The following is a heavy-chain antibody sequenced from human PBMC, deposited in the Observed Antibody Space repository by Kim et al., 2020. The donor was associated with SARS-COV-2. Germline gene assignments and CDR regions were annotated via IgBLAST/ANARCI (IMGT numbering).Heavy chain of an antibody. J-gene: IGHJ4*02. D-gene: IGHD3-10*01. CDR2: ISNTGAFI. Sequence: GGSLRLSCAASGFAFGSHAMSWVRQVPDRGLEWVSSISNTGAFIYYGDSVRGRFTVSRDNSKNTLFLQMNDVRADDTAVYFCVRGSRSDDELFDFWGQGCLVSVS. V-gene: IGHV3-23*01. CDR3: VRGSRSDDELFDF. CDR1: GFAFGSHA.